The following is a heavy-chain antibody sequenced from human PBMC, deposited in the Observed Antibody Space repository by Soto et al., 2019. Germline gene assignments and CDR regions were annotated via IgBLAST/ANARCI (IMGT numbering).Heavy chain of an antibody. CDR3: VRDAPYNWSDLHDYGMDV. Sequence: EVQLVESGGGLVQPGGSLRLSCLASGFTFNNYWMTWVRQAPGKGLDWVAQIKQDGSVKYYVDSVKGRFTISRDNAKNSLYLQMNSLTGEDTALYYCVRDAPYNWSDLHDYGMDVWGQGTTVTVSS. CDR1: GFTFNNYW. D-gene: IGHD1-1*01. V-gene: IGHV3-7*04. J-gene: IGHJ6*02. CDR2: IKQDGSVK.